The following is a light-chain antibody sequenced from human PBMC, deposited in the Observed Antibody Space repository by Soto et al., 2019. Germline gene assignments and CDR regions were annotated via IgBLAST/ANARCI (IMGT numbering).Light chain of an antibody. CDR2: DVS. J-gene: IGLJ2*01. CDR1: SSDIGGYNY. Sequence: QSVLTQPASVSGSPGQSITISCTGTSSDIGGYNYVSWYQQHPGKAPKLMIYDVSNRPSGVSSRFSGSKSGNTASLTISGLQAEDEADYYCSSYTTSSPHVVFGGGTKLTVL. V-gene: IGLV2-14*01. CDR3: SSYTTSSPHVV.